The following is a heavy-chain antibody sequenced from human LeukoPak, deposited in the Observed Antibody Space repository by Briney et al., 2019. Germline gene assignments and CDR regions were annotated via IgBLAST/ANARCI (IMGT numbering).Heavy chain of an antibody. Sequence: PGGSLRLSCAASGFTFSSYGMHWVRQAPGKGLEWVAVIWYDGSNKYYADSVKGRFTISRDNSKNTLYLQMNSLRAEDTAVYYCARDLIKYSSIHFDYWGQGTLVTVSS. D-gene: IGHD6-19*01. CDR1: GFTFSSYG. CDR3: ARDLIKYSSIHFDY. CDR2: IWYDGSNK. J-gene: IGHJ4*02. V-gene: IGHV3-33*01.